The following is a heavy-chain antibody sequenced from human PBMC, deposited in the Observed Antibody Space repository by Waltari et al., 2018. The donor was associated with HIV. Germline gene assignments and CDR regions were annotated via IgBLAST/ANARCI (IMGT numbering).Heavy chain of an antibody. D-gene: IGHD3-16*02. CDR3: SRLSYHAFDL. CDR2: MKHDGSEK. J-gene: IGHJ3*01. CDR1: GFGFSSFW. V-gene: IGHV3-7*01. Sequence: EVQLVELGGDLVRPGGSLRLSGPASGFGFSSFWMSGVRQAPGKGLEWVASMKHDGSEKYYVDSVKGRFTISRDNAKNSLFLQMDSLRAEDTALYYCSRLSYHAFDLWGQGTMVTVSS.